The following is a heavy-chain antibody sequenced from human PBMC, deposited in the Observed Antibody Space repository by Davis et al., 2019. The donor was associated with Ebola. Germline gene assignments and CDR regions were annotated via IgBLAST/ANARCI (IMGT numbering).Heavy chain of an antibody. D-gene: IGHD3-22*01. V-gene: IGHV3-33*01. Sequence: GESLKISCAASGFTFSSYGMHWVRQAPGKGLEWVAAIWYDGSNKYYADSVKGRFTISRDNSKNTLYLQMNSLRAEDTAVYYCARSSGRPYYFDYWGQGTLVTVSS. CDR1: GFTFSSYG. J-gene: IGHJ4*02. CDR3: ARSSGRPYYFDY. CDR2: IWYDGSNK.